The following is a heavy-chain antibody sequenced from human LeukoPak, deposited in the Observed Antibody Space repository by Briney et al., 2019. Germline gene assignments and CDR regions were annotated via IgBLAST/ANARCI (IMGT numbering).Heavy chain of an antibody. CDR1: GFTVSSNY. J-gene: IGHJ4*02. CDR3: ARDSSSSTWSFDY. D-gene: IGHD6-13*01. CDR2: IYSGGST. Sequence: GGSLRLFCAASGFTVSSNYMSWVRQAPGKGLEWVSVIYSGGSTYYADSVKGRFTISRDNSKNTLYLQMNSLRAEDTAVYYCARDSSSSTWSFDYWGQGTLVTVSS. V-gene: IGHV3-53*01.